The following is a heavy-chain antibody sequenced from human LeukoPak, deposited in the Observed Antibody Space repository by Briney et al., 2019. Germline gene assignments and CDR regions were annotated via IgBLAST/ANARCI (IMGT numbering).Heavy chain of an antibody. CDR2: ISDIGSI. CDR3: ARRLDILTGPRRRYFDL. D-gene: IGHD3-9*01. Sequence: PSETLSLTCTVSGGSISSYYWSWIRQPPGKGLEWIAYISDIGSINYNPSLKSRVTISLDTSKNQFSLKLSSVTAADTAVYYCARRLDILTGPRRRYFDLWGRGTLVTVSS. CDR1: GGSISSYY. J-gene: IGHJ2*01. V-gene: IGHV4-59*12.